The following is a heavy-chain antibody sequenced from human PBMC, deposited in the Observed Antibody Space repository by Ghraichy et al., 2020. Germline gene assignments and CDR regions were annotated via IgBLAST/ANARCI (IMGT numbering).Heavy chain of an antibody. CDR1: GFSLSNTRVG. V-gene: IGHV2-26*01. J-gene: IGHJ4*02. CDR3: ARRGGYYYDNNGYYFLRYYFDY. CDR2: ISSNDEE. D-gene: IGHD3-22*01. Sequence: SGPTLVKPTETLTLTCTVSGFSLSNTRVGVSWIRQPPGKALEWLAHISSNDEESYSTSLKSRLTISKDTSKSQVVLAMTNMDPADTATYYCARRGGYYYDNNGYYFLRYYFDYWGQGTLVTVSS.